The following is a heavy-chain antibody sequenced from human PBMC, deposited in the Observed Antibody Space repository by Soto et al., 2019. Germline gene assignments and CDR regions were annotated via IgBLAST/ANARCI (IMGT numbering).Heavy chain of an antibody. V-gene: IGHV5-10-1*01. CDR1: GYSFTSYW. CDR3: ARHGVWFGESSLDYYYYYGMDV. Sequence: LGEALKISCKGSGYSFTSYWISWVRQMPGKGLEWMGRIDPSDSYANYSPSFQGHVTISADKSISTAYLQWSSLKASDTAMYYCARHGVWFGESSLDYYYYYGMDVWGQGTTVTVSS. J-gene: IGHJ6*02. CDR2: IDPSDSYA. D-gene: IGHD3-10*01.